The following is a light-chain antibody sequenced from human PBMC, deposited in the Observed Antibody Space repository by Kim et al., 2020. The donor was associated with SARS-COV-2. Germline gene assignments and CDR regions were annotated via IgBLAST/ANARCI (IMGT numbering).Light chain of an antibody. CDR2: GAS. J-gene: IGKJ3*01. CDR3: QQYGSSPPFT. V-gene: IGKV3-20*01. CDR1: QSVSSSY. Sequence: EIVLTQSPGTLSLSPGERATLSCRASQSVSSSYLAWYQQKPGQAPRLLIYGASIRATGIPDRFSRSGSRTGFTLTISRLEPEDFAVYYCQQYGSSPPFTIGPGTKVDIK.